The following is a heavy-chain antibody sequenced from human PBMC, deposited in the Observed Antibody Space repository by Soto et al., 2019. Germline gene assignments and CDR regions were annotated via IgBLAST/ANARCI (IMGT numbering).Heavy chain of an antibody. V-gene: IGHV3-33*01. D-gene: IGHD6-19*01. CDR3: ARDGQSLAPYALDV. CDR2: IWYDGSNK. J-gene: IGHJ6*02. Sequence: QVQVVESGGGVVQPGRSLRLSCTASGFTFSGHAMHWVRQPPGKGLEWVAQIWYDGSNKYYADSVKGRFTISRDNSKNTLYVQTDSLRVEDTAVYYCARDGQSLAPYALDVWGQGTSVTASS. CDR1: GFTFSGHA.